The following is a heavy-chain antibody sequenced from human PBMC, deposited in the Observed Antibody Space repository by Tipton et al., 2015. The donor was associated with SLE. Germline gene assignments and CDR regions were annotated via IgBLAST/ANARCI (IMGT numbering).Heavy chain of an antibody. D-gene: IGHD1-26*01. V-gene: IGHV3-33*01. J-gene: IGHJ4*02. Sequence: SGFTFSRYAMHWVRQAPGKGLEWVAVIWFDGSNKYYGDSVQGRFTISRDNSKNSVYLEMNSLRVEDTAVYYCARESGSYPGHFDYWGQGSLVTVSS. CDR3: ARESGSYPGHFDY. CDR2: IWFDGSNK. CDR1: GFTFSRYA.